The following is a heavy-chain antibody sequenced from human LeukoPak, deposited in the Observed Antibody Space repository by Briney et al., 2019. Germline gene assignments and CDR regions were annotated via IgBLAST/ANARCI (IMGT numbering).Heavy chain of an antibody. J-gene: IGHJ5*02. V-gene: IGHV1-8*01. CDR2: MNPNSGNT. Sequence: ASVKVSCKASGYTFTSYDINWVRQATGQGLEWMGWMNPNSGNTGYAQKFQGRVTMTRNTSISTAYMELSSLRSEDTAVYYCARDYGSNDYNWFDPWGQGTLVTVSS. CDR1: GYTFTSYD. D-gene: IGHD4-23*01. CDR3: ARDYGSNDYNWFDP.